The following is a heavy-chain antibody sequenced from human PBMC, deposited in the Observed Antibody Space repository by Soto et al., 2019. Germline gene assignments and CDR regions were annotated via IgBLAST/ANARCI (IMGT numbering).Heavy chain of an antibody. CDR3: ARDSGAKLSSS. Sequence: SVKVSCKASGGTFSSYRINWLRQAPGQGLEWVGGIVPIYRTADYAQKFQGRVTITADESARTAYLEVRSLKSQDTAVYYCARDSGAKLSSSWGQGTLVTVSS. J-gene: IGHJ4*02. V-gene: IGHV1-69*13. CDR2: IVPIYRTA. CDR1: GGTFSSYR. D-gene: IGHD6-13*01.